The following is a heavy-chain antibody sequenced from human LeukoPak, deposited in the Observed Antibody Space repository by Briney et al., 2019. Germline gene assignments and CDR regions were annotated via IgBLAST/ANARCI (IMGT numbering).Heavy chain of an antibody. CDR2: IYSGGST. D-gene: IGHD6-6*01. Sequence: GGSLRLSCAASGFTVSSNYMSWVRQAPGKGLEWVSVIYSGGSTYYADSVKGRFTISRDNSKNTLYLQMNSLRAEDTAVYYCARAGYSEYSSSSHYDYWGQGTLVTVSS. CDR3: ARAGYSEYSSSSHYDY. V-gene: IGHV3-53*01. J-gene: IGHJ4*02. CDR1: GFTVSSNY.